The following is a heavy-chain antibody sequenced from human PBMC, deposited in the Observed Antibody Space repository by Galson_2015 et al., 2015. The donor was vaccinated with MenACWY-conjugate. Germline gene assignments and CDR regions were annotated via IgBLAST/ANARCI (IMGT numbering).Heavy chain of an antibody. CDR1: GNNFITFG. CDR3: ARHPPGGRGMDV. Sequence: QSGAEVKKPGEFLKISCKALGNNFITFGTGWGGQGPGKGWGWWGLFPPIDSKTRYSPAFEGRVTISADNSITTAYLQWNSLQASDTAMYYCARHPPGGRGMDVWGQGTTVTVSS. CDR2: FPPIDSKT. J-gene: IGHJ6*02. V-gene: IGHV5-51*02. D-gene: IGHD1-26*01.